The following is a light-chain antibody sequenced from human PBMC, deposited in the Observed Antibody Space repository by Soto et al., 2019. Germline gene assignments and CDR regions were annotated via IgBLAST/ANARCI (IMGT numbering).Light chain of an antibody. CDR2: GNN. CDR3: AAWDDSLNGPV. Sequence: QSVLTQPPSASGTPGQRVTISCSGGSSNIGSNTVNWYQQLPGTAPKLLIYGNNQRSSGVPDRFSGSKSGTSASLAISGLQSEDEADYSCAAWDDSLNGPVFGGGTQLTVL. V-gene: IGLV1-44*01. CDR1: SSNIGSNT. J-gene: IGLJ3*02.